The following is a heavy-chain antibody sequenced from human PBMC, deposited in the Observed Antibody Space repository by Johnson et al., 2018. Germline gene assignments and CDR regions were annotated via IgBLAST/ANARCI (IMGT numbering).Heavy chain of an antibody. D-gene: IGHD2-8*01. CDR1: GGSFSGYY. V-gene: IGHV4-34*01. J-gene: IGHJ6*03. CDR3: AGLGYCPNGVCLAYYYYYMDV. Sequence: QVQLQQWGAGLLKPSETLSLTCAVYGGSFSGYYWSWIRQPPGKGLEWIGEINHSGSTNYNPSLKSRVTISVDTSKNQFSLKLSSVTAADTAVYYCAGLGYCPNGVCLAYYYYYMDVGGKGTTVTVSS. CDR2: INHSGST.